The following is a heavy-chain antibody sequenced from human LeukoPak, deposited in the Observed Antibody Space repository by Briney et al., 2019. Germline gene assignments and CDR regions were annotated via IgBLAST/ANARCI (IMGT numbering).Heavy chain of an antibody. CDR1: GFTFSSYV. D-gene: IGHD6-13*01. CDR2: ISSSSSYI. J-gene: IGHJ6*03. V-gene: IGHV3-21*01. Sequence: GGSLRLSCVASGFTFSSYVMNWVRQAPGKGLEWVSSISSSSSYIYYADSVKGRFTISRDNAKNSLYLQMNSLRPEDTAVYYCARDRIYSSSWPIKYYYYMDVWGKGTTVTVSS. CDR3: ARDRIYSSSWPIKYYYYMDV.